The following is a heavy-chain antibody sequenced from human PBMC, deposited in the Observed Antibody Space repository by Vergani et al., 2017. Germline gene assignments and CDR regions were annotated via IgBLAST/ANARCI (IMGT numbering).Heavy chain of an antibody. J-gene: IGHJ6*02. CDR2: IRSKAYGGTT. CDR3: ARSGRITMVRGTPSWCYYGMDV. CDR1: GFTFGDYA. V-gene: IGHV3-49*05. D-gene: IGHD3-10*01. Sequence: EVQLVESGGGLVKPGRSLRLSCTASGFTFGDYAMSWFRQAPGKGLEWVGFIRSKAYGGTTEYAASVKGRFTISRDDSKSIAYLQMNSLKTEDTAVYYCARSGRITMVRGTPSWCYYGMDVWGQGTTVTVSS.